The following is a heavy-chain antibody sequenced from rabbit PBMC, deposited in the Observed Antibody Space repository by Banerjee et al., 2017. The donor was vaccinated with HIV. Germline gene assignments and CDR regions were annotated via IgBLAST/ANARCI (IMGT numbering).Heavy chain of an antibody. CDR2: INTSTGNT. J-gene: IGHJ4*01. V-gene: IGHV1S45*01. CDR3: ARGYDDYPFNL. CDR1: GFSFSSSYW. Sequence: QEQLEESGGDLVKPEGSLTLTCTASGFSFSSSYWIHWVRQAPGKGLEWIACINTSTGNTYYASWANGRFTITKTSSTTVTLQMTSLTVADTATYFCARGYDDYPFNLWGPGTLVTVS. D-gene: IGHD2-1*01.